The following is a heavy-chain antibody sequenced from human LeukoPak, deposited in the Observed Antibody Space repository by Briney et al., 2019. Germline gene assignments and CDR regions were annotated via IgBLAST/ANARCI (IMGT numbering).Heavy chain of an antibody. D-gene: IGHD1-1*01. Sequence: SETLSLTCTVSGGSISNYFWSWIRQPPGKGLEWIGYIYNSGSTNTNYNPSLKSRVTISVDTSKNQFSLRLSSVTAADTAVYYCAGDVMSTALDAFDVWGQGTMVTVSS. CDR1: GGSISNYF. J-gene: IGHJ3*01. V-gene: IGHV4-59*08. CDR3: AGDVMSTALDAFDV. CDR2: IYNSGSTNT.